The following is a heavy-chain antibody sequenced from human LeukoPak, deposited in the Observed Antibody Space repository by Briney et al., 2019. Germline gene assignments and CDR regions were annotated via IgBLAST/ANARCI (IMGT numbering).Heavy chain of an antibody. Sequence: EASVKVSCKASGGTFSSYAISWVRQAPGQGLEWMGGIIPIFGTANYAQKFQGRVTITTDESTSTAYMELSSLRSEDTAVYYCAFSGYYFGPFDYWGQGTLVTVSS. J-gene: IGHJ4*02. V-gene: IGHV1-69*05. CDR2: IIPIFGTA. CDR1: GGTFSSYA. D-gene: IGHD3-22*01. CDR3: AFSGYYFGPFDY.